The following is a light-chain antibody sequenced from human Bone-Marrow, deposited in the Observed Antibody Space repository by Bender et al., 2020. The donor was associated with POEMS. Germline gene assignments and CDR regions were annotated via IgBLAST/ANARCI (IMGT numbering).Light chain of an antibody. Sequence: QSVLTQPPSVSGAPGQTVTISCTGTSSNMGAGYGVNWYQQLPGTAPKLLIYNNENRPSGVPDRISGSKSVTSASLAITGLQAEDEADYYCQSYDISLSGWVFGGGTKLTAL. V-gene: IGLV1-40*01. CDR3: QSYDISLSGWV. J-gene: IGLJ3*02. CDR1: SSNMGAGYG. CDR2: NNE.